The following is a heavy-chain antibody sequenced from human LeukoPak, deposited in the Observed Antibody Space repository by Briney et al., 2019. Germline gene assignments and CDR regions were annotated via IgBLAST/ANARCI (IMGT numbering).Heavy chain of an antibody. CDR3: ASNYGSSLYFDY. CDR2: IYSGGST. J-gene: IGHJ4*02. CDR1: GFTFSSNY. V-gene: IGHV3-66*01. D-gene: IGHD3-10*01. Sequence: PGGSLRLSCAASGFTFSSNYMSWVRQAPGKGLEWVSVIYSGGSTYYPDSVKGRFTVSRDNSKNTLYLQMNSLRAEDTAVYYCASNYGSSLYFDYWGQGTLVTVS.